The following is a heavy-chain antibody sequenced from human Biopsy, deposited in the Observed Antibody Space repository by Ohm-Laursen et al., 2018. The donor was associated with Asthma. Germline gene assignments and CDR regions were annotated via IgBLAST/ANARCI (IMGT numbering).Heavy chain of an antibody. Sequence: TLSLTCTVSYGSITSGGYYWTRIRQHPRKGLEWIGFIYYSGSTYYNPSLKSRVSISIDTSKNQFSLKLSSVTAADTAVYYCARAQDYYDSRGYYRSFDYWGQGTLVTVSS. CDR3: ARAQDYYDSRGYYRSFDY. V-gene: IGHV4-31*03. CDR1: YGSITSGGYY. CDR2: IYYSGST. J-gene: IGHJ4*02. D-gene: IGHD3-22*01.